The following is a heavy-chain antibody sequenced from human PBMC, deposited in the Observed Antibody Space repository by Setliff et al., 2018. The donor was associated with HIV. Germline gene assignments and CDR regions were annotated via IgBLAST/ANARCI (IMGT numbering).Heavy chain of an antibody. J-gene: IGHJ4*02. CDR2: IKQDGSEK. V-gene: IGHV3-7*01. CDR3: AKETGELLWFGEYYFDY. Sequence: GGSLRLSCGASGFTFSACWMTWVRQAPGKGLEWVANIKQDGSEKYYVDSVEGRFTISRDNARNSLYLEMNNLRAEDTAVYYCAKETGELLWFGEYYFDYWGQGTLVTVSS. CDR1: GFTFSACW. D-gene: IGHD3-10*01.